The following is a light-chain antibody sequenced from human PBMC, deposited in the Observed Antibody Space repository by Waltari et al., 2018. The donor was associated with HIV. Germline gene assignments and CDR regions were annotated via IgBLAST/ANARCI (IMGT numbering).Light chain of an antibody. J-gene: IGKJ2*01. CDR3: QQYYTTPYS. CDR2: WAS. V-gene: IGKV4-1*01. Sequence: DIVMTQSPDSLTVSLGERATINCKSSQGILFNSNNKNYLAWYQQGPGQSPRLLIYWASTRGSGVPVRFSGAGSGTNFSLTISNLQPEDVAVYYCQQYYTTPYSFGQGSRLEI. CDR1: QGILFNSNNKNY.